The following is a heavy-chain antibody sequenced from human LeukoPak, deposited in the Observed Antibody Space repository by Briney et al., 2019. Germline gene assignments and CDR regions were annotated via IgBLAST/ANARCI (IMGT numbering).Heavy chain of an antibody. D-gene: IGHD6-13*01. V-gene: IGHV3-23*01. CDR3: AKGQQLVPDYYYYYMDV. Sequence: GGSLRLSCAASGSTFSSYAMSWVRQAPGKGLEWVSAISGSGGSTYYADSVKGRFTISRDDSKNTLYLQMNSLRAEDTAVYYCAKGQQLVPDYYYYYMDVWGKGTTVTVSS. CDR1: GSTFSSYA. J-gene: IGHJ6*03. CDR2: ISGSGGST.